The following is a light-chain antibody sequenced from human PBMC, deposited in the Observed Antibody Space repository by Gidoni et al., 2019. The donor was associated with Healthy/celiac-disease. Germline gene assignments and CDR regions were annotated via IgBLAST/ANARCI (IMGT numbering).Light chain of an antibody. CDR2: GAS. Sequence: ETVLTQSPGTLSLSPEEQATLSCSASQSVSSSYLAWYQQKPGQAPRLLIYGASSRATGIPDRFSGSGSGTDFTLTISRLEPEDFAVYYCQQYGSSPPFTFGPXTKVDIK. V-gene: IGKV3-20*01. CDR3: QQYGSSPPFT. J-gene: IGKJ3*01. CDR1: QSVSSSY.